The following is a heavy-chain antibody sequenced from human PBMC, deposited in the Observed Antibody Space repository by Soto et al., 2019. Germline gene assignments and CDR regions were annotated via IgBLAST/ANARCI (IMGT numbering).Heavy chain of an antibody. J-gene: IGHJ4*02. CDR2: IWYDGSNK. CDR1: GFTFSSYG. Sequence: PGGSLRLSCAASGFTFSSYGMHWVRQAPGKGLEWVAVIWYDGSNKYYADSLKGRFTISRDNSKNTLYLQMNSLRAEDTALYYCAPDRNRYCSGGSCLNIDYWGQGTLVTVS. D-gene: IGHD2-15*01. CDR3: APDRNRYCSGGSCLNIDY. V-gene: IGHV3-33*01.